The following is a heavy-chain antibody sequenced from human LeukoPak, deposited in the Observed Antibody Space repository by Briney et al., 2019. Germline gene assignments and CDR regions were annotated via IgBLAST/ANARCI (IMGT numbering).Heavy chain of an antibody. CDR1: GGSFSGYY. CDR2: INHSGST. D-gene: IGHD2-2*01. CDR3: ARGGGIVVVPAAITNWFDP. Sequence: PSETLSLTCAVYGGSFSGYYWSWIRQPPGKGLEWIGEINHSGSTNYNPSLKSRVTISVDTSKNQFSLKLSSVTAADTAVYYRARGGGIVVVPAAITNWFDPWGQGTLVTVSS. V-gene: IGHV4-34*01. J-gene: IGHJ5*02.